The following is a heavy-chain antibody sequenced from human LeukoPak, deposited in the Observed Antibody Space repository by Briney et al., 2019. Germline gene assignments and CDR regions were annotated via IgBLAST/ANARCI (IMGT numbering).Heavy chain of an antibody. V-gene: IGHV4-39*01. J-gene: IGHJ4*02. CDR2: IYYSGST. CDR3: ARLRRGIVVVPAVKRGFDY. CDR1: GGSISSSSYY. D-gene: IGHD2-2*01. Sequence: SETLSLTCAVSGGSISSSSYYWGWIRQPPGKGLEWIGSIYYSGSTYYNPSLKSRVTISVDTSKNQFSLKLSSVTAADTAVYYCARLRRGIVVVPAVKRGFDYWGQGTLVTVSS.